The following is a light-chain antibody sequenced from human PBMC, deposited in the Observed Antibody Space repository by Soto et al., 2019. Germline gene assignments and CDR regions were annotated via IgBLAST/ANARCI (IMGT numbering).Light chain of an antibody. CDR1: QGVSNY. J-gene: IGKJ5*01. V-gene: IGKV3-11*01. Sequence: EIVLTQSPGTLSLSPGERATLSCRASQGVSNYLAWYQQKSGQAPRLLIYDVFNRATGIPARFSGSGSGTDFTLTISSLEPEDSAVYYCQQRSNWPRITFGQGTRLEIK. CDR2: DVF. CDR3: QQRSNWPRIT.